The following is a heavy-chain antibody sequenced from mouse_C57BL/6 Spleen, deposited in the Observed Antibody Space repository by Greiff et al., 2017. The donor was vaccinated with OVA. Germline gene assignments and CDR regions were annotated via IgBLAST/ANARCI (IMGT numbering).Heavy chain of an antibody. D-gene: IGHD1-1*01. CDR3: ARAPSYGSSYVDY. CDR1: GFTFSSYA. Sequence: EVMLVESGRGLVKPGGSLKLPCAASGFTFSSYAMSWVRQTPEKRLEWVATISDGGSYTYYPPNVKGRFTISRDNAKNNLYLQMSHLKSEDTAMYYGARAPSYGSSYVDYWGQGTTLTVSS. J-gene: IGHJ2*01. CDR2: ISDGGSYT. V-gene: IGHV5-4*03.